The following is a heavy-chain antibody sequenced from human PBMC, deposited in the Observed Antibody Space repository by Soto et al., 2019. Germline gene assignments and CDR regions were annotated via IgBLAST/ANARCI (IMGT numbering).Heavy chain of an antibody. CDR2: INAGNGNT. CDR3: ARGLAPYYFDY. CDR1: GYTFTSYA. J-gene: IGHJ4*02. V-gene: IGHV1-3*01. Sequence: ASVNVSCKASGYTFTSYAMHWVRQAPGQRLEWMGWINAGNGNTKYSQKFQGRVTITRDTSASTAYMELSSLRSEDTAVYYCARGLAPYYFDYWGQGTLVTVSS. D-gene: IGHD6-19*01.